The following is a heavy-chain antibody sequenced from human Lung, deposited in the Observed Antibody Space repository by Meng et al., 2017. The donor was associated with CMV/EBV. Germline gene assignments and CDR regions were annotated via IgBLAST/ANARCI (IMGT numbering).Heavy chain of an antibody. V-gene: IGHV1-8*01. CDR1: GYSFKRYD. CDR2: MDPSNGDT. Sequence: XKDSGYSFKRYDLNWLRQAPGQGLEGMGWMDPSNGDTGYAHKFQGRVTMTRDTSISTVYMELNSLWFEDTAVYYCAGVGGPAVEMLKYFYYYGMDVXGRGXTVTVSS. D-gene: IGHD2-2*01. CDR3: AGVGGPAVEMLKYFYYYGMDV. J-gene: IGHJ6*02.